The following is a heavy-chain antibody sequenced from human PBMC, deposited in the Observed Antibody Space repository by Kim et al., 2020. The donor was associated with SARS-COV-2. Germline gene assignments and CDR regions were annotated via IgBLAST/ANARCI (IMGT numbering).Heavy chain of an antibody. V-gene: IGHV4-39*01. J-gene: IGHJ4*02. D-gene: IGHD2-15*01. CDR3: ASRYCSGGICYSDDY. Sequence: PSLKSRVTISVDTSKNQFSLKLSSVTAADTAVYYCASRYCSGGICYSDDYWGQGTLVTVSS.